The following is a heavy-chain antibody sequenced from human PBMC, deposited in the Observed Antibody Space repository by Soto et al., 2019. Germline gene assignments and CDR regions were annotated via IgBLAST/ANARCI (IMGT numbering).Heavy chain of an antibody. D-gene: IGHD1-26*01. Sequence: ASVKVSCKASGYTFTSYGISWVRQAPGQGLEWMGWISAYNGNTNYAQKLQGRVTMTTDTSTSTAFMELRSLRSDDTAVYYCARDTSGSYSNYFDYWGQGTLVTVSS. CDR2: ISAYNGNT. J-gene: IGHJ4*02. CDR3: ARDTSGSYSNYFDY. CDR1: GYTFTSYG. V-gene: IGHV1-18*01.